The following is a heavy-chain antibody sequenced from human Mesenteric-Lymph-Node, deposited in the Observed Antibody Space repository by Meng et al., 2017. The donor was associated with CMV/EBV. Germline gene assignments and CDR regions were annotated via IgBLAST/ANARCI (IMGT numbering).Heavy chain of an antibody. CDR1: GFTFSSYA. V-gene: IGHV3-23*01. J-gene: IGHJ4*02. CDR2: ISGSGGST. D-gene: IGHD3-3*01. Sequence: GGSLRLSCAASGFTFSSYAMSWVRQAPGKGLEWVSAISGSGGSTYYADSVKGRFTISRDNSKNTLYLQMNSLRAEDTAVYYCAKDIGAYDFWSGSITYFDYWGQGTLVTVSS. CDR3: AKDIGAYDFWSGSITYFDY.